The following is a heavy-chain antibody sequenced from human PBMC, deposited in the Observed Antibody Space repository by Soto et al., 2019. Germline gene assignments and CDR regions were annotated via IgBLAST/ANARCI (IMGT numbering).Heavy chain of an antibody. CDR2: IYSGGYT. CDR1: GFTVSNNY. D-gene: IGHD6-6*01. V-gene: IGHV3-53*01. Sequence: EVQLVESGGGLIQPGGSLRLSCAVSGFTVSNNYMSWVRQAPGKGLEGVSVIYSGGYTAYGDSVKGRFTIPRDNSKNTRYLQTNTRGATDGAVFYGGTRPGGGGYWGQGTLVTVSS. CDR3: GTRPGGGGY. J-gene: IGHJ4*02.